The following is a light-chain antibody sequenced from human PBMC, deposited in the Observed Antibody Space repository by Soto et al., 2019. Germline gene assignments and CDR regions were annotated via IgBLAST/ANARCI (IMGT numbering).Light chain of an antibody. J-gene: IGLJ1*01. Sequence: QSLLTQPRSVSGSPGQSVTISCTGTSSDVGGYNYVSWYQQHPGKAPKLMIYDVDKRPSGVPDRFSGSKSGNTASLTISGLQAEDEADYYCCSYAGSYTYVFGTGNKVTVL. CDR2: DVD. CDR3: CSYAGSYTYV. CDR1: SSDVGGYNY. V-gene: IGLV2-11*01.